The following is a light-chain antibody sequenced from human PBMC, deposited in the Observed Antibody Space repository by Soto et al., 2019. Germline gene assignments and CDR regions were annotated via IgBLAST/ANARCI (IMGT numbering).Light chain of an antibody. Sequence: QSALTQPTSASGSPGQSVTVSCTGTSSDVGGYNYVSWYQQHPGKAPKLMIYEVSKRPSGVPDRFSGSKSGNTASLTVSGLQADDEADYYCSSYAGSNNFVFGTGTKLTVL. CDR1: SSDVGGYNY. CDR2: EVS. V-gene: IGLV2-8*01. CDR3: SSYAGSNNFV. J-gene: IGLJ1*01.